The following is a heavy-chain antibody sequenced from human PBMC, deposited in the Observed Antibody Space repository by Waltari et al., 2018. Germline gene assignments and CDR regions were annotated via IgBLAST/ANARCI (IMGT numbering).Heavy chain of an antibody. V-gene: IGHV4-4*02. Sequence: QVQLQESGPGLVKPSGTLSLTCAVSGGSISSRVWWSWVRQPPGKGLEWIGQIYHSGSTTYNASLKSRVTISVDKSKNQFSLEVDSVTAADTAVYYCARLDGGDGGNWFDPWGQGTLVTVSS. CDR1: GGSISSRVW. CDR2: IYHSGST. CDR3: ARLDGGDGGNWFDP. D-gene: IGHD2-21*02. J-gene: IGHJ5*02.